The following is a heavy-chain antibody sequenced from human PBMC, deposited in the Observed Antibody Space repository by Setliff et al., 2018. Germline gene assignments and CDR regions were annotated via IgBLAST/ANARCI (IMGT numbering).Heavy chain of an antibody. CDR3: VKLVPQAITSDP. D-gene: IGHD1-20*01. V-gene: IGHV3-15*01. CDR2: IKSKTDGGPT. J-gene: IGHJ5*02. Sequence: GGSLRLSCAASGVTVSDAWMGWVRQTPGEGLDWVGRIKSKTDGGPTDYAAPVKGRFTISRDDSKNTLYLQMNSLKTEDTAIYYCVKLVPQAITSDPWGQGTLVTVSS. CDR1: GVTVSDAW.